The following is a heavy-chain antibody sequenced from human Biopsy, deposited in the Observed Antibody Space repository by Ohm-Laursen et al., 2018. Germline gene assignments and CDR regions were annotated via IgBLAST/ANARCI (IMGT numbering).Heavy chain of an antibody. V-gene: IGHV4-59*01. Sequence: TLSLTCTVSSASINLYYWGWIRQSPGKGLEWIGYINQSGHTNYNPSLKSRLTMSVDTSKNQFSLKLTSVTAADTAVYYCARDRIAYCTATSCDNFGLDVWGQGTTVTVSS. CDR2: INQSGHT. CDR1: SASINLYY. CDR3: ARDRIAYCTATSCDNFGLDV. D-gene: IGHD2-8*02. J-gene: IGHJ6*02.